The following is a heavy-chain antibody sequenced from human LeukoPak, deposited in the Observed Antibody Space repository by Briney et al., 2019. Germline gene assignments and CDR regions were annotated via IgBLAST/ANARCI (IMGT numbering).Heavy chain of an antibody. V-gene: IGHV3-48*01. Sequence: GGSLRLSRAVSGFTFRSYSMNWVRQAPGKGLEWVSYISSSSTTIYYADSVKGRFTVSRDNAKNSLYLQMNNLKVEDTAVYYCARAMTTEANDYWGQGTLVTVSS. CDR1: GFTFRSYS. CDR2: ISSSSTTI. D-gene: IGHD4-11*01. J-gene: IGHJ4*02. CDR3: ARAMTTEANDY.